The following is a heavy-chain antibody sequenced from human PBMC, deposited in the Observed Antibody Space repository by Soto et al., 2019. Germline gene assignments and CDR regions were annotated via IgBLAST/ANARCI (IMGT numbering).Heavy chain of an antibody. CDR3: ARPLRDRNYYYGMAV. V-gene: IGHV1-69*01. J-gene: IGHJ6*02. D-gene: IGHD3-22*01. CDR1: GGTFSKYA. CDR2: TIPMFGTP. Sequence: QVQLVQSGAEMQQPGASVRVSCKASGGTFSKYAFSWVRRAPGQGLEWLGGTIPMFGTPNYAQKFQGRVAISADESTATVYMELSSLRSADTAVYFCARPLRDRNYYYGMAVWGQGTTVTVSS.